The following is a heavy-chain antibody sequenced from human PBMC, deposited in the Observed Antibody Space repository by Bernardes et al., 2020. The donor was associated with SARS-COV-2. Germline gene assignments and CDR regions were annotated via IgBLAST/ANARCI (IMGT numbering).Heavy chain of an antibody. CDR1: GYNFNPQW. CDR3: ATSPILSGWPFDH. J-gene: IGHJ4*02. V-gene: IGHV5-51*01. Sequence: GASLKSSCGGSGYNFNPQWFAWVRPVAGKGLEYMGIIYPGDSETKYGPSFQGRVTISADKSINTVYLQWNRLEASDTAMYYCATSPILSGWPFDHWGQGTLITVSS. D-gene: IGHD6-19*01. CDR2: IYPGDSET.